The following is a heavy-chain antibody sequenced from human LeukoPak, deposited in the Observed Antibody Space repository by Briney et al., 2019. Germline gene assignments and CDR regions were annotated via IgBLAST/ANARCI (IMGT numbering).Heavy chain of an antibody. CDR3: YTSITDY. J-gene: IGHJ4*02. CDR2: IRSKIDGGAT. V-gene: IGHV3-15*07. D-gene: IGHD2-21*01. CDR1: GFNVNNAW. Sequence: GGSLRLSCAASGFNVNNAWMSWVHQAPGKGLEWVGRIRSKIDGGATDYAAPVKGRFTISRDDSKNTLYLQINSLKIEDTAMYYCYTSITDYWGQGTLVTVSS.